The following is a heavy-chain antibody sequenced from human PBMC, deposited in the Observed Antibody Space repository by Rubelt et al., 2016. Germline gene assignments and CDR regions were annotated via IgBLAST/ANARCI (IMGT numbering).Heavy chain of an antibody. CDR1: GFTFSRNAM. J-gene: IGHJ4*02. V-gene: IGHV4-4*02. Sequence: VQLLESGGGLVQPGGSLRLSCAASGFTFSRNAMNWVRQAPGKGLEWIGSFSYSGSTYSNPSLKSRVTISVDMSKNHFSLKLSSVTAADTAVDYCARVQLAYYSFGSGSYTFDYWGQGILVTVSS. D-gene: IGHD3-10*01. CDR3: ARVQLAYYSFGSGSYTFDY. CDR2: FSYSGST.